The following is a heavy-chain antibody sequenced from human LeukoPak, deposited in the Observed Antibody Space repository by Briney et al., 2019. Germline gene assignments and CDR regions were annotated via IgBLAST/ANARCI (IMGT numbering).Heavy chain of an antibody. CDR2: IIPILGIA. D-gene: IGHD3-22*01. CDR3: ARLDYYDSSGYPGADGMDV. CDR1: GGTFSSYA. Sequence: ASVKVSCKASGGTFSSYAISWVRQAPGQGLEWMGRIIPILGIANYAQKFQGRVTITADKSTSTAYMELSSLRSEDTAVYYCARLDYYDSSGYPGADGMDVWGQGTTVTVSS. J-gene: IGHJ6*02. V-gene: IGHV1-69*04.